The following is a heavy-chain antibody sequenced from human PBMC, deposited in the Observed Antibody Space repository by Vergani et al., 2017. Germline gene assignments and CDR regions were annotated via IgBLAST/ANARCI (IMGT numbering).Heavy chain of an antibody. J-gene: IGHJ4*02. CDR1: GFFFSDYY. Sequence: QVQLVESGGGLVKPGGSLRLSCTASGFFFSDYYMSWLRQAPGKGLEWISYIASSDTTVYYADSVKGRFTISRDNAKNSLYLGMNSLRAEDTAVYYCARDYLDFSGSGSPYYFDHWGQGTQVTVSS. CDR3: ARDYLDFSGSGSPYYFDH. CDR2: IASSDTTV. V-gene: IGHV3-11*04. D-gene: IGHD3-10*01.